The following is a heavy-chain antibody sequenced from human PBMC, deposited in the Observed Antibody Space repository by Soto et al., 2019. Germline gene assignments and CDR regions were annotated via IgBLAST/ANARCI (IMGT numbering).Heavy chain of an antibody. CDR3: ARSPLYSSGWYGRY. Sequence: GGSLRLSCAASGFTFSSYSMNWVRQAPGKGLEWVSSISSSSSYIYYADSVKGRFTISRDHAKNSLYLQMNSLRAEDTAVYYCARSPLYSSGWYGRYWGQGTLVTVSS. CDR1: GFTFSSYS. V-gene: IGHV3-21*01. J-gene: IGHJ4*02. D-gene: IGHD6-19*01. CDR2: ISSSSSYI.